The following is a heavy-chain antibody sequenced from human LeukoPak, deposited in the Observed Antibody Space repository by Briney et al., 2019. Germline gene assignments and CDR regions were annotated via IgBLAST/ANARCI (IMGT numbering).Heavy chain of an antibody. D-gene: IGHD5-12*01. Sequence: GGSLRLSRAASGFTFSNYGMHWFRQAPGKGLEWVAVIYYDGSNKYYVDSVKGRFTISRDNSKNTLYLQMNSLRAEDTAMYYCAKDLLGYGDYWGQGTLVTVSS. CDR1: GFTFSNYG. J-gene: IGHJ4*02. CDR2: IYYDGSNK. V-gene: IGHV3-33*06. CDR3: AKDLLGYGDY.